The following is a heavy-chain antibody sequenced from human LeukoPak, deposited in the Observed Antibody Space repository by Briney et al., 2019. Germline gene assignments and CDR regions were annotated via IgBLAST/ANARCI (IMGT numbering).Heavy chain of an antibody. CDR1: GGSISSYY. CDR3: ARQGDSSSPDWFDP. J-gene: IGHJ5*02. D-gene: IGHD6-13*01. V-gene: IGHV4-59*08. CDR2: IYYSGST. Sequence: PSETLSLTCTVSGGSISSYYWSWIRQPPGKGLEWIGYIYYSGSTNYNPSLKSRVTISVDTSKNQFSLKLSSVTAADTAVYYCARQGDSSSPDWFDPWGQGTLVTVSS.